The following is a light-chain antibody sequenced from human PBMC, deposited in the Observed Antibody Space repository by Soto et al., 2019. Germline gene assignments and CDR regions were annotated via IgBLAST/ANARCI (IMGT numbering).Light chain of an antibody. CDR2: GAS. CDR3: QQYGTSRGT. V-gene: IGKV3-20*01. CDR1: QSVSSSY. J-gene: IGKJ1*01. Sequence: EIVLTQSPGTLSLSPGERATLSCRASQSVSSSYLAWYQQKPGQAPRLLIYGASSRATGIPDRFSGSGSGTDFSLNFSRLEPEAFSVYYCQQYGTSRGTFDQGTKVEI.